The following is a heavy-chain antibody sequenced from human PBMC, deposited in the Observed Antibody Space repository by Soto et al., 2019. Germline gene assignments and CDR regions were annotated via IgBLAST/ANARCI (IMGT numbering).Heavy chain of an antibody. CDR3: ARDTEYNWNYFAHD. J-gene: IGHJ4*02. CDR2: ISYDGSNK. Sequence: HPGGSLRLSCAASGFTFSSYAMHWVRQAPGKGLEWVAVISYDGSNKYYADSVKGRFTISRDNSKNTLYLQMNSLRAEDTAVYYCARDTEYNWNYFAHDWGQGTLVTVSS. CDR1: GFTFSSYA. V-gene: IGHV3-30-3*01. D-gene: IGHD1-7*01.